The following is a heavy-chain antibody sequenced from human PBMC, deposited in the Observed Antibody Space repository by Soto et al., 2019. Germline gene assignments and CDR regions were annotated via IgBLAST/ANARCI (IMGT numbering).Heavy chain of an antibody. CDR2: IWYDGSNK. V-gene: IGHV3-33*01. Sequence: GGSLRLSCAASGFTFSSYGMHWVRQAPGKGLEWVAVIWYDGSNKYYADSVKGRFTISRDNSKNTLYLQMNSLRAEDTAVYYCARDYDSSGYYSGYWGQGTLVTVSS. J-gene: IGHJ4*02. D-gene: IGHD3-22*01. CDR1: GFTFSSYG. CDR3: ARDYDSSGYYSGY.